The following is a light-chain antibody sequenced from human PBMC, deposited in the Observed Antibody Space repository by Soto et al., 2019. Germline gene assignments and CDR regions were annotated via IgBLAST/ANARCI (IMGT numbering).Light chain of an antibody. V-gene: IGKV1-9*01. J-gene: IGKJ3*01. CDR2: AAS. Sequence: DIPLTQSPSFLSASVGDRVTITCRASQGISSYLAWYQQKPGKAPKLQIYAASTLQSGVPSRFSGSGSGTEFTLTISSLQPEDFATYYCQQLNSYPPAFGPGTKVDIK. CDR3: QQLNSYPPA. CDR1: QGISSY.